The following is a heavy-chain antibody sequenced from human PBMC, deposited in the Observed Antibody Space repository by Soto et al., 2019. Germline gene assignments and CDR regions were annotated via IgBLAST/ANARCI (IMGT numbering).Heavy chain of an antibody. J-gene: IGHJ4*02. V-gene: IGHV4-31*03. D-gene: IGHD2-15*01. CDR1: GGSIRSGGYY. Sequence: QVQLHESGPGLAKPSQTLSLTCTVSGGSIRSGGYYWSWIRQHPGKGLEWIGYIYYSGSTYNNPTLKRRVTISVDTSKNQFPLKLSSVTAADTAVYYCAATPRYWGQGTLVTVSS. CDR3: AATPRY. CDR2: IYYSGST.